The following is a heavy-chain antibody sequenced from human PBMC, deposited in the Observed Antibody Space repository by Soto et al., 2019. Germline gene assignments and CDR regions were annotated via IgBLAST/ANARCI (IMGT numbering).Heavy chain of an antibody. CDR1: GFTFSDHF. J-gene: IGHJ6*03. CDR3: VRVDSDNAYYYMDV. CDR2: TRNKATSYTT. V-gene: IGHV3-72*01. D-gene: IGHD2-2*03. Sequence: EVQLVESGGGLVQPGGSLRLSCTASGFTFSDHFMDWVRQAPGKGLEWVGRTRNKATSYTTEDAASVKGRFTISSDDSKNALYLQMNSLKTEDTAMYYGVRVDSDNAYYYMDVWGKGTTVTVSS.